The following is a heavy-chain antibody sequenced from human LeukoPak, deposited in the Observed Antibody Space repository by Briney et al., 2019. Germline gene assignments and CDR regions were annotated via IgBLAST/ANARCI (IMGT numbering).Heavy chain of an antibody. CDR3: AKDKTAAGMNPLFDY. Sequence: AGGSLRLSCAASGFAFDDYAMHWVRQAPGKGLEWVSGISWNSGSIGYADSVKGRFTISRDNAKNSLYLQMNSLRAEDMALYYCAKDKTAAGMNPLFDYWGQGTLVTVSS. D-gene: IGHD6-13*01. J-gene: IGHJ4*02. CDR2: ISWNSGSI. V-gene: IGHV3-9*03. CDR1: GFAFDDYA.